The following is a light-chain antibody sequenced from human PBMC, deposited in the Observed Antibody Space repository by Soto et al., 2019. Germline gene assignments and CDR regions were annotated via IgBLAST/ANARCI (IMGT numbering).Light chain of an antibody. CDR1: QDISNW. Sequence: DIQMTQSPSSVSSSVGDRVTITCRASQDISNWLTWYQQKPGKAPKVLIYIASRLQSGVPSRFSGRASGTDFSLTISNLQPEDFATYFCQQSKTFPLTCGGGTRVEIK. J-gene: IGKJ4*02. CDR3: QQSKTFPLT. V-gene: IGKV1-12*01. CDR2: IAS.